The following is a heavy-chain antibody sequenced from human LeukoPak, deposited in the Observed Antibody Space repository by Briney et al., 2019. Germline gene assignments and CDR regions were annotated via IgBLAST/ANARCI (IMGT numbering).Heavy chain of an antibody. V-gene: IGHV4-4*07. CDR1: GGSISGYY. CDR2: IYTSGNT. J-gene: IGHJ3*01. Sequence: SETLSLTCTVSGGSISGYYWSWIRQPAGKGLEWIGRIYTSGNTNYNPSLKSRLTMSVDTSKNQFSLKLSSVTAADTAVHYCARQSDSSGYYYLGAFDFWGQGTMVTVSS. D-gene: IGHD3-22*01. CDR3: ARQSDSSGYYYLGAFDF.